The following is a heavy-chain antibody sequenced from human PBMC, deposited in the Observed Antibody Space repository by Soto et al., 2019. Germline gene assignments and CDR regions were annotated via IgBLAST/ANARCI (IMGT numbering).Heavy chain of an antibody. Sequence: GGSLRLSCAASGFTFSSYAMHWVRQAPGKGLEWVAVISYDGSNKYYADSVKGRFTISRDNSKNTLYLQMNSLRAEDTAVYYCARSYGGYDLVSDYWGQGTLVTVSS. J-gene: IGHJ4*02. CDR1: GFTFSSYA. V-gene: IGHV3-30-3*01. CDR2: ISYDGSNK. CDR3: ARSYGGYDLVSDY. D-gene: IGHD5-12*01.